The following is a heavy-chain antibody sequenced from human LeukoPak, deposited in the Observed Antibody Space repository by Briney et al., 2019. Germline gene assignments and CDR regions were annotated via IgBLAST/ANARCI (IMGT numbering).Heavy chain of an antibody. V-gene: IGHV3-30*18. CDR2: ISHDGSNK. CDR1: GFAFSSYG. Sequence: GGSLRLSCAASGFAFSSYGMHWVRQAPGKGLEWVAVISHDGSNKYYADSVRGRFTISRDNSWNTLYLQMTSLRAEDTAVYYRAKDYFDSSGYYYVGDYWGQGALVTVSS. CDR3: AKDYFDSSGYYYVGDY. D-gene: IGHD3-22*01. J-gene: IGHJ4*02.